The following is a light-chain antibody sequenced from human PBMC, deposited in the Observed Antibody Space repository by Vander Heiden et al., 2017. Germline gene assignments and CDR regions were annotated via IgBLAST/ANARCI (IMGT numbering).Light chain of an antibody. J-gene: IGKJ4*01. V-gene: IGKV1-39*01. CDR2: AVS. CDR3: QQSYNSPPLT. Sequence: IQMTQSPFSLCACIGHRVTITCWASQSSSSYINVYQQKTGKVPKHLIYAVSSLQSWVPSRFSGSGSGTAFTPTISSLQPEDFATYYCQQSYNSPPLTFGGGTKVEIK. CDR1: QSSSSY.